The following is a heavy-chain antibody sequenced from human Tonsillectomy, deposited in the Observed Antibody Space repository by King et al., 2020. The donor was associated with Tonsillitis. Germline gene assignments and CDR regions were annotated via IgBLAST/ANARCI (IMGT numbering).Heavy chain of an antibody. Sequence: VQLVESGGGLVQPGRFLRLSCTAAGFTFGDYAMSWFRQAPGKGLEWVGFISSKANGGTAEYAASVKGRFSISSDDSKSIAYLQINSLKTEDTAVYYCTRAIYECVGLSYRNSSVYWGQGPMDTVTS. D-gene: IGHD3-16*02. CDR1: GFTFGDYA. CDR3: TRAIYECVGLSYRNSSVY. V-gene: IGHV3-49*03. CDR2: ISSKANGGTA. J-gene: IGHJ4*02.